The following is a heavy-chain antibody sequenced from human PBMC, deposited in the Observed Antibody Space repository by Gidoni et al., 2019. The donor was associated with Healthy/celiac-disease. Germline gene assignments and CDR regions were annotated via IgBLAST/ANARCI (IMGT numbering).Heavy chain of an antibody. CDR3: ARDESIAATS. CDR1: GGSFSGYY. Sequence: QVQLQQWGAGLLKPSETLSLTCAVYGGSFSGYYWSWIRQPPGKGLEWIGEINHSGSTNYNPSLKSRVTISVDTSKNQFSLKLSSVTAADTAVYYCARDESIAATSWGQGTLVTVSS. J-gene: IGHJ5*02. D-gene: IGHD6-6*01. V-gene: IGHV4-34*01. CDR2: INHSGST.